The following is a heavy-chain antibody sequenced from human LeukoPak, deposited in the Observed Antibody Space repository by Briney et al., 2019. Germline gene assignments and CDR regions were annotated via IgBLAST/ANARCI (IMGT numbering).Heavy chain of an antibody. D-gene: IGHD3-9*01. Sequence: SETLSLTCAVSGSSISSSTWWTWVRQPPGKGLEWIGEVFYSGSTNSNPSLKSRLTMSVDESKHEFSLKLTSVTAADTAVYYCASGGLVSRYLDLWGQGTLVTVSP. J-gene: IGHJ5*02. V-gene: IGHV4-4*02. CDR2: VFYSGST. CDR3: ASGGLVSRYLDL. CDR1: GSSISSSTW.